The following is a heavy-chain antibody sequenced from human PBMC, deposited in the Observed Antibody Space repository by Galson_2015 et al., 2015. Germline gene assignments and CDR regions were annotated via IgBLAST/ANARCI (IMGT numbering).Heavy chain of an antibody. V-gene: IGHV1-18*01. J-gene: IGHJ5*02. CDR3: ARVRAYDFWSGYPNWFDP. D-gene: IGHD3-3*01. CDR2: ISAYNGNT. CDR1: GYTFTSYG. Sequence: SVKVSCKASGYTFTSYGISWVRQAPGQGLEWMGWISAYNGNTNYAQKLQGRVTMTTDTSTSTAYMEPRSLRSDDTAVYYCARVRAYDFWSGYPNWFDPWGQGTLVTVSS.